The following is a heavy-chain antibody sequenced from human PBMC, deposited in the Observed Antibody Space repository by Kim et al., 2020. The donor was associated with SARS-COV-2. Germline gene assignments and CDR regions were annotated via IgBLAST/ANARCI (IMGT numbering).Heavy chain of an antibody. V-gene: IGHV1-3*01. CDR2: INAGNGNT. J-gene: IGHJ4*02. Sequence: ASVKVSCKASGYTFTSYAMHWVRQAPGQRLEWMGWINAGNGNTKYSQKFQGRVTITRDTSASTAYMELSSLRSEDTAVYYCAREHIVATGYYFDYWGQGTLVTVSS. CDR1: GYTFTSYA. CDR3: AREHIVATGYYFDY. D-gene: IGHD5-12*01.